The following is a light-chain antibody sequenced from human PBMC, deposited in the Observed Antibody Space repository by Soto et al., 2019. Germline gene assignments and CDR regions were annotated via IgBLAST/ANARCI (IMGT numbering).Light chain of an antibody. CDR2: DAS. J-gene: IGKJ2*01. V-gene: IGKV1-5*01. CDR3: QQYDSYSYT. CDR1: QTISNW. Sequence: DIPMTQSPSTLSASVGDRVTITCRASQTISNWLAWYQQKPGKAPKRLIYDASRLQSGVPSRFSGRGSGTEFTLTITSLQPDDFATYYCQQYDSYSYTFGQGTKLDIK.